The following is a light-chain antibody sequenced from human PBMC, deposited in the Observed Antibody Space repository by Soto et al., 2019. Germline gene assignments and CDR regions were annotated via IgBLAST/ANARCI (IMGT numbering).Light chain of an antibody. CDR2: GAS. J-gene: IGKJ1*01. V-gene: IGKV3-20*01. Sequence: IVLTQAQYTLSWSQEERAPLSCLASQSVSSSYLAWYQQKPGQAPRLLIYGASSRATGIPDRFSGSGSGTDFTLTISRLEPEDFAVYYCQQYGSSRTFGQGTKVDIK. CDR3: QQYGSSRT. CDR1: QSVSSSY.